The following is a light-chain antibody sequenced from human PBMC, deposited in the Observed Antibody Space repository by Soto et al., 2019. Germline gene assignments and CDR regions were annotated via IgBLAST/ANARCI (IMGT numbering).Light chain of an antibody. J-gene: IGKJ2*01. CDR2: GAS. Sequence: EIVLTQSPATLSVSPGERATLSVRASQSVNQELGWYQQKPGQAPRLLIYGASTRATGIPERFSGSGSGTEFTLTISSLQSEDFAVYYCQQYNNWPPAYTFGQGTKVDIK. CDR3: QQYNNWPPAYT. V-gene: IGKV3-15*01. CDR1: QSVNQE.